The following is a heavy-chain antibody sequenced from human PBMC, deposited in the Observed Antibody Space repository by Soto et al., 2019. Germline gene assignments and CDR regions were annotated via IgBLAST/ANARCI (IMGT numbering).Heavy chain of an antibody. V-gene: IGHV1-18*01. D-gene: IGHD1-26*01. J-gene: IGHJ4*02. CDR1: GYTFSNYG. CDR2: FSSYNGDA. Sequence: ASVKVSCKASGYTFSNYGITWVRQAPGQGLQWMGWFSSYNGDATYAQNLQGRVTMTTDTSTSTAYMELWSLRSDDTAVYYCAREDSGGLDYWGQGTLLTVS. CDR3: AREDSGGLDY.